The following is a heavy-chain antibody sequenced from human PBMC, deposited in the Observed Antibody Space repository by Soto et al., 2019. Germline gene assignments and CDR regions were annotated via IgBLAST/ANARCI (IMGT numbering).Heavy chain of an antibody. Sequence: GGSLRLSCAASGFTVSSNYMSWVRQAPGKGLEWVSVIYSGGSTYYADSVKGRFTISRHNSKNTLYLQMNSLRAEDTAVYYCARMGDFWSRFYYYYYMDVWGKGTTVTVSS. V-gene: IGHV3-53*04. CDR1: GFTVSSNY. CDR3: ARMGDFWSRFYYYYYMDV. J-gene: IGHJ6*03. D-gene: IGHD3-3*01. CDR2: IYSGGST.